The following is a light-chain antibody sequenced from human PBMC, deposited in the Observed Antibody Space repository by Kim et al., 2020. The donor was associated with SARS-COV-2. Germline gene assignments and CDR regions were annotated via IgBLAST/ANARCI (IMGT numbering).Light chain of an antibody. V-gene: IGKV1-5*03. Sequence: STLSASVGDRVTITCRASQSISSWLAWYQQKPGKAPKLLIYKASSLESGVPSRFSGSGSGTEFTLTISSLQPDDFATYYCQQGITFGPGTKVDIK. CDR1: QSISSW. CDR3: QQGIT. J-gene: IGKJ3*01. CDR2: KAS.